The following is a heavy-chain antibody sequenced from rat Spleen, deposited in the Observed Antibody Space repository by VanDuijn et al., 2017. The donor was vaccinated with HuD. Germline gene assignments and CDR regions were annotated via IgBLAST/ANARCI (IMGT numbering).Heavy chain of an antibody. Sequence: EVQLVESGGGLIQPGRSLKLSCAASGFTFSDYNMAWVRQAPKKGLEWVATISYDGSNTYYRDSVKGRFTISRHNAKTTLYLQMDSLKSEDTATYYCTTWDYWHNRFDYWGQGVMVTVSS. J-gene: IGHJ2*01. CDR2: ISYDGSNT. V-gene: IGHV5-7*01. D-gene: IGHD1-6*01. CDR1: GFTFSDYN. CDR3: TTWDYWHNRFDY.